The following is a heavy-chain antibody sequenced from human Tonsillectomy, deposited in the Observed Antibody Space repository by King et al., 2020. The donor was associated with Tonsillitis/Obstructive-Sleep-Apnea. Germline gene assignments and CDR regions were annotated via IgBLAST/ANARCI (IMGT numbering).Heavy chain of an antibody. V-gene: IGHV3-7*04. CDR2: IKEDGTEN. J-gene: IGHJ5*01. CDR3: ARDEETTGFGS. CDR1: GFTFRNYW. Sequence: VQLVESGRGLVQPGGSLRLSCAASGFTFRNYWMNWVRRAPGKGLEWVANIKEDGTENYYADSVKGRFTISRDNAKNSLYLQMNSLRPEDTALYYCARDEETTGFGSWGQGTLVTVSS. D-gene: IGHD1-1*01.